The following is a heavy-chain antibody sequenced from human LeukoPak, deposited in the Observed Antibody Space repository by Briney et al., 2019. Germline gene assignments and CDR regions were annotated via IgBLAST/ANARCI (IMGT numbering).Heavy chain of an antibody. V-gene: IGHV4-59*01. Sequence: SETLSLTCTVSGGSISSYYWSWIRQPPGKGLEWIGYIYYSGSTNYNPSLKSRVTISVDTSKNQFSLKLSSVTAADTAVYYCARVGCSGTSCYHYGMDVWGQGTTVTVSS. J-gene: IGHJ6*02. CDR2: IYYSGST. CDR3: ARVGCSGTSCYHYGMDV. D-gene: IGHD2-2*01. CDR1: GGSISSYY.